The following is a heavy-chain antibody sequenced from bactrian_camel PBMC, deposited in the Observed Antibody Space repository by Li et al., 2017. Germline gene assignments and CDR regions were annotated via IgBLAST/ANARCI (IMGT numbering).Heavy chain of an antibody. CDR1: GRAGGRHW. Sequence: QLVESGGASVEQGGSLTLSCSVSGRAGGRHWVAWFRQAPGKGREGVASISTRDGTTYYADDSLKGRLTISLDNVKNTVYLQMNSLRPEDTAMYYCASDSVSWACKVDNDFPWWGQGTQVTVS. V-gene: IGHV3S25*01. CDR2: ISTRDGTT. CDR3: ASDSVSWACKVDNDFPW. D-gene: IGHD1*01. J-gene: IGHJ6*01.